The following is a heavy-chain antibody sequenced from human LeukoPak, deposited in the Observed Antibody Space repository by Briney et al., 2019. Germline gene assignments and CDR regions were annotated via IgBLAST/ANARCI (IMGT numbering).Heavy chain of an antibody. Sequence: SETLSLTCAVYGGSFSGYYWRWIRQPPGKGLEWMGDINHSGSTNYYSALKSRLIKPVDTSNNQVALKLSSVTAADTAVCYYASCSSSSGRYCYYGTDVWGQGTTVTVSS. CDR1: GGSFSGYY. J-gene: IGHJ6*02. CDR3: ASCSSSSGRYCYYGTDV. V-gene: IGHV4-34*01. CDR2: INHSGST. D-gene: IGHD6-13*01.